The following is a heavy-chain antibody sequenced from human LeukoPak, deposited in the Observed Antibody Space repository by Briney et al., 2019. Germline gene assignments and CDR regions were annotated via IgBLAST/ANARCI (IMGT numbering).Heavy chain of an antibody. V-gene: IGHV4-4*02. D-gene: IGHD3-22*01. CDR1: GGSISSSNW. CDR3: ANAGHDGSGYKVC. CDR2: IYHSGSA. Sequence: NPSGTLSLTCAVSGGSISSSNWWRWVRQPPGKGLEWIGEIYHSGSANYNPSLKSRVTISVDKSKNQFSLKLSSVTDADTAVYDCANAGHDGSGYKVCWGQGTLVTVSS. J-gene: IGHJ4*02.